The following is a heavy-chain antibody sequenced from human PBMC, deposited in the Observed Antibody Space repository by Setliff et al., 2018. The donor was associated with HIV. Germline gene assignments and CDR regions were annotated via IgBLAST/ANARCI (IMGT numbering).Heavy chain of an antibody. V-gene: IGHV4-30-4*08. CDR2: IYYSGST. J-gene: IGHJ4*02. Sequence: KPSETLSLTCTVSGGSISSGDYYWSWIRQPPGKGLEWIGYIYYSGSTYYNPSLKSRVTISVDTSKNQFSLKLSSVTAADTAVYYCAREGKEGATPFDYWGQGTLVTVS. CDR1: GGSISSGDYY. D-gene: IGHD1-26*01. CDR3: AREGKEGATPFDY.